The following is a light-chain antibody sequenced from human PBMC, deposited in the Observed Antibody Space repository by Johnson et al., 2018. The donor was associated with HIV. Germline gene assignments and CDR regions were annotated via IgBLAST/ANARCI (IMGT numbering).Light chain of an antibody. Sequence: QSVLTQPPSVSAAPGQKVTISCSGSSSNIGNNYVSWYQQLPGTAPKLLIYDNNKRPSGIPDRFSGSKSGTSATLGITRLQTGDEAYYYCGTWDSSLSAYVFGTGTKVTVL. CDR3: GTWDSSLSAYV. J-gene: IGLJ1*01. CDR2: DNN. V-gene: IGLV1-51*01. CDR1: SSNIGNNY.